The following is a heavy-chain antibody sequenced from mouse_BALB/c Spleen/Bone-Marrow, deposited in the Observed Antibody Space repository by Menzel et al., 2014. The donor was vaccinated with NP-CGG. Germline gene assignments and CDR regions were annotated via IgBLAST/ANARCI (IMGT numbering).Heavy chain of an antibody. D-gene: IGHD1-1*01. CDR2: INSGGSYS. CDR1: GFTFSSYA. CDR3: ARRGYGLYAMDY. Sequence: EVHLVKSGGGLVKPGGSLKLSCAASGFTFSSYAMSWVRQTPEKRLEWVATINSGGSYSYYPDSVKGRFTISRDNAKNTLYVQMSSLRSEDTAMYYCARRGYGLYAMDYWGRGTSVTVSS. V-gene: IGHV5-9-3*01. J-gene: IGHJ4*01.